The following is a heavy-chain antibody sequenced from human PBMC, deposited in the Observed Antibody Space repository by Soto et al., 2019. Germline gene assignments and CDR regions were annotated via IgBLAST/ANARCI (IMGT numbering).Heavy chain of an antibody. Sequence: EVQLFESGGGLVQPGGSLRLSCAASGFTFSSYAMSWVRQAPGKGLEWVSAISGSGGSTYYADSVKGRFTISRDNSKNTLYLQMNSLRAEDTAVYYCAKEGGYSYGSNYYGMDVWGQGTTVTVSS. J-gene: IGHJ6*02. V-gene: IGHV3-23*01. CDR1: GFTFSSYA. D-gene: IGHD5-18*01. CDR2: ISGSGGST. CDR3: AKEGGYSYGSNYYGMDV.